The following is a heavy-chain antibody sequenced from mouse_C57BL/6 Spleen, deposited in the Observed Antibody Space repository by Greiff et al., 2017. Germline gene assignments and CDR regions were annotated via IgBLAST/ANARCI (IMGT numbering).Heavy chain of an antibody. V-gene: IGHV1-15*01. CDR3: TRDSNYAMDY. J-gene: IGHJ4*01. D-gene: IGHD2-5*01. CDR1: GYTFNDYE. CDR2: IDPETGGT. Sequence: QVQLKQSGAELVRPGASVTLSCKASGYTFNDYEMHWVKQTPVHGLEWIGAIDPETGGTAYNQKFKGKAILTADKSSSTAYMELRSLTSEDSAVYYCTRDSNYAMDYWGQGPSVTVSS.